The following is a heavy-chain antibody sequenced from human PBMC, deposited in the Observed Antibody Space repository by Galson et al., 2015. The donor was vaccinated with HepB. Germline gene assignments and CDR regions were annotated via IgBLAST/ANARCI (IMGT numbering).Heavy chain of an antibody. J-gene: IGHJ4*02. Sequence: LRLSCAASGFSFSSYSMNWVRQAPGKGLEWVSFISSSSNYIYYADSVKGRFTISRDNAKNSLYPQMNSLRAEGTALYYCARRTSSSGYSTPFDYWGQGTLVTVSS. CDR1: GFSFSSYS. CDR3: ARRTSSSGYSTPFDY. CDR2: ISSSSNYI. V-gene: IGHV3-21*01. D-gene: IGHD3-22*01.